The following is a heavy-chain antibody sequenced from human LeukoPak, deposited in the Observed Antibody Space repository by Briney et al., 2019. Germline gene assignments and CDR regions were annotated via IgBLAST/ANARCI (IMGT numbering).Heavy chain of an antibody. J-gene: IGHJ4*02. CDR1: GYTFTSYA. V-gene: IGHV1-8*03. CDR3: ARASIAAAGTGHYFDY. CDR2: MNPNSGNT. D-gene: IGHD6-13*01. Sequence: ASVKVSCKASGYTFTSYATNWVRQATGQGLEWMGWMNPNSGNTGYAQKFQGRVTITADKSTSTAYMELSSLRSEDTAVYYCARASIAAAGTGHYFDYWGQGTLVTVSS.